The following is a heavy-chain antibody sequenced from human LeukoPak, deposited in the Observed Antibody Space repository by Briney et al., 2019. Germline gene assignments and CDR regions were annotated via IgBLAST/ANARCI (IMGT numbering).Heavy chain of an antibody. J-gene: IGHJ4*02. CDR3: AKGREGSGGSCLVYFDY. CDR1: GFTFTNNF. V-gene: IGHV3-30*18. Sequence: GGSLRLSCAASGFTFTNNFMSWVRQVPGKGLEWVAVISYDGSNKYYADSVKGRFTISRDNSKNTLYLQMNSLRAEDTAVYYCAKGREGSGGSCLVYFDYWGQGTLVTVSS. D-gene: IGHD2-15*01. CDR2: ISYDGSNK.